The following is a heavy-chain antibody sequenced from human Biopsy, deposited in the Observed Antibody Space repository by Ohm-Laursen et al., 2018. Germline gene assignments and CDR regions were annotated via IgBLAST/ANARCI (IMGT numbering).Heavy chain of an antibody. CDR1: SYTFTDYN. J-gene: IGHJ4*02. V-gene: IGHV1-2*02. CDR3: ARDPLNGHKHFDY. CDR2: INFKTGAT. Sequence: ATVKISCKASSYTFTDYNIHWMRQAPGQGLEWLGYINFKTGATNYAQKFQGTVTMTRDTSISTAYLALGSLRSADTAIYYCARDPLNGHKHFDYWGQGSLVTVSS. D-gene: IGHD2-8*01.